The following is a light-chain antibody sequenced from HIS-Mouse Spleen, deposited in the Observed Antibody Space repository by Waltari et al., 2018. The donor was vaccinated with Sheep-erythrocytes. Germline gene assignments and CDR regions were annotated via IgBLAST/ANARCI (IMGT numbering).Light chain of an antibody. V-gene: IGLV2-11*01. CDR1: SSDFGGYNH. J-gene: IGLJ2*01. CDR2: DVS. CDR3: CSYAGSYTLV. Sequence: QSALTQPRSVSGSPGQSVTIPCPGTSSDFGGYNHVPWYQQHPGKAPKLMIYDVSKRPSGVPDRFSGSKSGNTASLTISGLQAEDEADYYCCSYAGSYTLVFGGGTKLTVL.